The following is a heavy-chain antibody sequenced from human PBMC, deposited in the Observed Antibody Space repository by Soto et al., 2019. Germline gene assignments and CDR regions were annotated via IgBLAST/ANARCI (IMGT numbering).Heavy chain of an antibody. CDR2: INHSGST. V-gene: IGHV4-34*01. CDR1: GGSFSGYY. Sequence: SETLSLTCAVYGGSFSGYYWSWIRQPPGKGLEWIGEINHSGSTNYNPSLKSRVTISVDTSKNQFSLKLSSVTAADTAVYYCASNYDSSGQRIYYYYGMDVWGQGTTVT. D-gene: IGHD3-22*01. CDR3: ASNYDSSGQRIYYYYGMDV. J-gene: IGHJ6*02.